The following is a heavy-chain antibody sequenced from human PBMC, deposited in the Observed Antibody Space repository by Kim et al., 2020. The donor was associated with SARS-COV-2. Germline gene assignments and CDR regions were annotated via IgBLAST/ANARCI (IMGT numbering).Heavy chain of an antibody. CDR1: GFTVSSNY. D-gene: IGHD2-21*02. Sequence: GGSLRLSCAASGFTVSSNYMSWVRQAPGKGLEWVSVIYSGGSTYYADSVKGRFTISRDNSKNTLYLQMNSLRAEDTAVYYCARAYCGGDGHCDAFDIWGQGTMVTVSS. CDR3: ARAYCGGDGHCDAFDI. CDR2: IYSGGST. J-gene: IGHJ3*02. V-gene: IGHV3-53*01.